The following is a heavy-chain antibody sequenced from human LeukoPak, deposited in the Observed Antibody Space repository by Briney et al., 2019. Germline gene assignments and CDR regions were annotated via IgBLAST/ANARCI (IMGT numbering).Heavy chain of an antibody. J-gene: IGHJ6*02. D-gene: IGHD1-26*01. Sequence: ASVNVSCKASGYTFTSYGISWVRQAPGQGLEWMGWISAYSGNTNYAQKLQGRVTMTTDTSTSTAYMELRSLRSDDTAVYYWARGYAQWELLVDYYGMDVWGQGTTVTVSS. CDR1: GYTFTSYG. CDR3: ARGYAQWELLVDYYGMDV. CDR2: ISAYSGNT. V-gene: IGHV1-18*01.